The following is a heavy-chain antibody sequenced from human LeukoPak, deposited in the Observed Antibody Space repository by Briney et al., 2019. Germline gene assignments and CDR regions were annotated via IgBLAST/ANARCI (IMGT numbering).Heavy chain of an antibody. Sequence: SVKVSCKASGGTFSSYAISWVRQAPGQGLEWMGRIIPILGIASYAQKFQGRVTITADKSTSTAYMELSSLRSEDTAVYYCVAEMYGGNSDCCTFDFWGPGTPVTVSS. D-gene: IGHD4-23*01. CDR1: GGTFSSYA. CDR3: VAEMYGGNSDCCTFDF. CDR2: IIPILGIA. J-gene: IGHJ3*01. V-gene: IGHV1-69*04.